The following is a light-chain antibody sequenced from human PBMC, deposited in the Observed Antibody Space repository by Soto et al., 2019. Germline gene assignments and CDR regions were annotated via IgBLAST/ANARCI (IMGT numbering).Light chain of an antibody. CDR1: QSVGSY. V-gene: IGKV3-11*01. CDR2: DAY. J-gene: IGKJ4*01. Sequence: IVLTQSPATLSMSPGERATLSCRASQSVGSYLAWYQHKPGQAPRLLIYDAYNRVSGIPARFSGSGSGTDFTLTSSSLEPEDVGVYYCQQRSNWLTFGGGTKVDIK. CDR3: QQRSNWLT.